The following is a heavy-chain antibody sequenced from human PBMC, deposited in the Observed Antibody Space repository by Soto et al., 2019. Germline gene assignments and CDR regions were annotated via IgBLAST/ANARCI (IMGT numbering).Heavy chain of an antibody. CDR1: GFTFTAYG. D-gene: IGHD5-18*01. Sequence: QEQLVESGGGVVQPGRSLRISCAASGFTFTAYGMHWVRQAPGKGLEWVAVISYDGTNKYYADSVKGRFTLSRDNSQYMLYLQMNSLRPEDTAVYYCARALGYNYGDKDHYYGMDVWGQGTTVTVSS. CDR2: ISYDGTNK. J-gene: IGHJ6*02. V-gene: IGHV3-30*16. CDR3: ARALGYNYGDKDHYYGMDV.